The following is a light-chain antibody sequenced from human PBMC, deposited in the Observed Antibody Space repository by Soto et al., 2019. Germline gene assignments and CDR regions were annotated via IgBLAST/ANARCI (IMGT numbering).Light chain of an antibody. CDR3: FSYTTSDTVL. Sequence: QSALTQAASVSGSPGQSITISCTGTSSDIGAYHYVSWYQQRPGKAPKLMIYVVNNRPSGISNRFSGSKSGNTASLTISGLQAEDEAVYYCFSYTTSDTVLFGGGTKLTVL. V-gene: IGLV2-14*01. CDR1: SSDIGAYHY. J-gene: IGLJ2*01. CDR2: VVN.